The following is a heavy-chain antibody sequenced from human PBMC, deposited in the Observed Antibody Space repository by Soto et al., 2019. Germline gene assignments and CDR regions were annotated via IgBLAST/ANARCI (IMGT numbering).Heavy chain of an antibody. D-gene: IGHD3-9*01. CDR1: GFTFSAYY. V-gene: IGHV3-11*05. CDR2: ISSSSTYK. CDR3: ARGGNDVLTGYSNDAFDI. Sequence: GGSLRLSCGASGFTFSAYYMSWVRQAPGKGLEWISYISSSSTYKDYADSVKGRMTISRDNTKNSLYLQMNSLRAEDTAAYYCARGGNDVLTGYSNDAFDIWGQGTMVTVSS. J-gene: IGHJ3*02.